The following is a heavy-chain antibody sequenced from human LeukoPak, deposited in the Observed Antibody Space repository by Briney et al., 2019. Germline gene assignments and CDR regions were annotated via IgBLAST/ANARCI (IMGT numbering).Heavy chain of an antibody. D-gene: IGHD6-13*01. V-gene: IGHV4-39*01. Sequence: SETLSLTCTVSGGSMNNSTYYWGWIRQPPGKGLEWIGSIYYSGSTYYNPSLKSRVTISVDTSKNQFSLKLSSVTAADTAVYYCARGALEQQLVGNFDYWGQGTLVTVSS. CDR1: GGSMNNSTYY. CDR2: IYYSGST. J-gene: IGHJ4*02. CDR3: ARGALEQQLVGNFDY.